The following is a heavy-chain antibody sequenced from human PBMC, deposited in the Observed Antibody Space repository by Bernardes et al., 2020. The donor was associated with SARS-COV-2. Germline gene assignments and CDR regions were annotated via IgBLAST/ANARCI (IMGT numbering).Heavy chain of an antibody. CDR2: MNPNSGNT. CDR1: GYTFTSYD. CDR3: ARDRYEFWGGLHRPLFDF. V-gene: IGHV1-8*01. Sequence: ASVKVSCKASGYTFTSYDINWVRQATGQGLEWMGWMNPNSGNTGYAQKFQGRVTMTRNTSISTAYMELSRLRSDDTAVYYCARDRYEFWGGLHRPLFDFWGQGTLVTVSS. J-gene: IGHJ4*02. D-gene: IGHD3-3*01.